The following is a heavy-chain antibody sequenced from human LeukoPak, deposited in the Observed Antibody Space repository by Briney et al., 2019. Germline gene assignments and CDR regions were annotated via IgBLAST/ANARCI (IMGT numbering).Heavy chain of an antibody. J-gene: IGHJ6*02. Sequence: SETLSLTCTVSGGSVSSGSYYWSWIRQPPGKGLEWIGYIYYSGSTNYNPSLKSRVTISVDTSKNQFSLKLSSVTAADTAVYYCASDSKYYDFWSGYFDYYYYGMDVWGQGTTVTVSS. V-gene: IGHV4-61*01. CDR2: IYYSGST. CDR3: ASDSKYYDFWSGYFDYYYYGMDV. D-gene: IGHD3-3*01. CDR1: GGSVSSGSYY.